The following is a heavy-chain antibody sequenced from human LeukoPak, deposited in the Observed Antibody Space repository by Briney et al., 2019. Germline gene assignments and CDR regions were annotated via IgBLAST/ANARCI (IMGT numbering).Heavy chain of an antibody. CDR2: INPNSGGT. D-gene: IGHD5-24*01. CDR1: GYTFTGYY. CDR3: AREVEMATIFFDY. J-gene: IGHJ4*02. V-gene: IGHV1-2*06. Sequence: ASVKVSCKASGYTFTGYYMHWVRQAPGHGLEWMGRINPNSGGTNYAQKFQGRVTMTRDTSISTAYMELSRLRSDDTAVYYCAREVEMATIFFDYWGQGTLVTVSS.